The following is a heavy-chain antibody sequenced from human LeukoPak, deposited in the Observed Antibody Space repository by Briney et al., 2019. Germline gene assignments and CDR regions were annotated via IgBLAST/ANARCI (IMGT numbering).Heavy chain of an antibody. V-gene: IGHV4-61*02. CDR3: LSDPPSRPGPAAIWPFIYYYYMDV. CDR1: SGSISSGSYY. CDR2: IYTSGNP. Sequence: PSETLSLTCTVSSGSISSGSYYWRWIRQPAGRGLEWIGRIYTSGNPNYNPSLKSRVTLSVATSNNQFTLKLSSVTAADTAVYGCLSDPPSRPGPAAIWPFIYYYYMDVWAQGTTVTVSS. D-gene: IGHD2-2*01. J-gene: IGHJ6*03.